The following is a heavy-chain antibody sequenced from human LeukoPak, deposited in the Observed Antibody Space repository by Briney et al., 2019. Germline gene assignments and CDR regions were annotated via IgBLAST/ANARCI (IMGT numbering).Heavy chain of an antibody. D-gene: IGHD2-15*01. V-gene: IGHV3-30*02. J-gene: IGHJ3*02. CDR3: ARDSGNSGAFDI. Sequence: PGGSLRLSCAASGFTFSSYGMHWVRQAPGKGLEWVAFIRYDGSNKYYADSVKGRFTISRENAKNSLYLQMNSLRAGDTAVYYCARDSGNSGAFDIWGQGTMVTVSS. CDR1: GFTFSSYG. CDR2: IRYDGSNK.